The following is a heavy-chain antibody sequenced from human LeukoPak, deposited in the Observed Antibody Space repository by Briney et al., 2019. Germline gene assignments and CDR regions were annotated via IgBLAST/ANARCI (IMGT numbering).Heavy chain of an antibody. Sequence: APVKVSCKASGYTFTSYYMHWVRQAPGQGLEWMGIINPSGGSTSYAQKFQGRVTMTRDTSTSTVYMELSSLRSKDTAVYYCAREHITMVRGVRPHWFDPWGQGTLVTVSS. V-gene: IGHV1-46*01. CDR1: GYTFTSYY. CDR2: INPSGGST. CDR3: AREHITMVRGVRPHWFDP. D-gene: IGHD3-10*01. J-gene: IGHJ5*02.